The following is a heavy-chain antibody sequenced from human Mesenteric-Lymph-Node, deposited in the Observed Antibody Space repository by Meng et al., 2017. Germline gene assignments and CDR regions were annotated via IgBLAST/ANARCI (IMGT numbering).Heavy chain of an antibody. V-gene: IGHV3-7*01. CDR3: ARDVDTGLVPSEY. Sequence: GESLKISCAASGFTFSTYWMSWVRQAPGKGLEWVANIKEDGSEKYYVDSVKGRFTIFRDNGKNSLSLEMNSLRAEDTAVYYCARDVDTGLVPSEYWGQGTTVTVSS. D-gene: IGHD5-18*01. CDR1: GFTFSTYW. J-gene: IGHJ4*02. CDR2: IKEDGSEK.